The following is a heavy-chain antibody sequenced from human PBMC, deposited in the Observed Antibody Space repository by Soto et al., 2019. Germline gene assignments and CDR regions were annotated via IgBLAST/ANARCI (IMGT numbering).Heavy chain of an antibody. J-gene: IGHJ1*01. Sequence: PGGSLRLSCAASGFTFDDYAMHWVRQVPGKGLEWVSGSNGNSGSIGYGDSVKGRFAISRDNAKNSLHLQMNSLSSEDTAFYYCVKDESINWYSGHFRHWGQGTLVTVSS. D-gene: IGHD6-13*01. CDR3: VKDESINWYSGHFRH. V-gene: IGHV3-9*01. CDR2: SNGNSGSI. CDR1: GFTFDDYA.